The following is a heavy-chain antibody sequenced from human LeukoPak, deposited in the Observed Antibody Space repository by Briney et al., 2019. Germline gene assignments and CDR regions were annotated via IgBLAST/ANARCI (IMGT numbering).Heavy chain of an antibody. CDR2: IYYSGSQ. V-gene: IGHV4-31*03. D-gene: IGHD3-9*01. CDR3: ARTDILTGYYRATMYYFDY. CDR1: GGSISSGGYY. Sequence: SETLSLTCTVSGGSISSGGYYWSWIRQHTGKGLEWIGYIYYSGSQYYNPSLKSRVTISVDTPKNQFSLKLSSVTAADTAVYYCARTDILTGYYRATMYYFDYWGQGTLVTVSS. J-gene: IGHJ4*02.